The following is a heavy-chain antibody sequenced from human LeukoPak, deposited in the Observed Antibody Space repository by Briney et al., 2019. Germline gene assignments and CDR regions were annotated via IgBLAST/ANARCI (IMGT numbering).Heavy chain of an antibody. CDR3: ARVQGGGYRTADY. V-gene: IGHV3-30*04. J-gene: IGHJ4*02. Sequence: GGSLRLSCAASGFTFSNYAMHWVRQAPGKGLEWMSVISYDGRNKYFADSVKGRFTLSRDNSKNTLFLQMNSLRGEDTAMYYCARVQGGGYRTADYWGQGTLVTVSS. CDR2: ISYDGRNK. CDR1: GFTFSNYA. D-gene: IGHD6-19*01.